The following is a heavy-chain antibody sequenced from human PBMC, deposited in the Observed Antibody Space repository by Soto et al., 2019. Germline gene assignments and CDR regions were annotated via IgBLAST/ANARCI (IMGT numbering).Heavy chain of an antibody. CDR3: ARAIAAAAFDI. Sequence: GGSLRLSWAASGFTFDDYGMIWVRQAPGKGLEWVSGINWNGGSTGYADSVKGRFTISRDNAKNSLYLQMNSLRAEDTALYYCARAIAAAAFDIWGQGTMVTVSS. D-gene: IGHD6-13*01. CDR2: INWNGGST. CDR1: GFTFDDYG. J-gene: IGHJ3*02. V-gene: IGHV3-20*04.